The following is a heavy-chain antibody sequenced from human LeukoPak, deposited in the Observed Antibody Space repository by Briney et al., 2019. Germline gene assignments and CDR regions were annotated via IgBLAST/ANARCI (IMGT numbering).Heavy chain of an antibody. J-gene: IGHJ2*01. Sequence: PSETLSLTCTVSGGSISSSSYYWDWIRQPPGKGLEWIGSIYYSGSTYYNPSLKSRVTISVDTSKNQFSLKLSSVTAADTAVYYCALAASDSSGYYILTIGWYFDLWGRGTLVTVSS. CDR2: IYYSGST. D-gene: IGHD3-22*01. CDR1: GGSISSSSYY. V-gene: IGHV4-39*01. CDR3: ALAASDSSGYYILTIGWYFDL.